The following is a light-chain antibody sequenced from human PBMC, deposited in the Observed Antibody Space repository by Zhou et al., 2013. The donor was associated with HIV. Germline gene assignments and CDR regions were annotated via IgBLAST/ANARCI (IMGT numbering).Light chain of an antibody. V-gene: IGKV1-8*01. CDR2: AAS. CDR1: QDVAIY. Sequence: AIRMTQSPSSLSASTGDRVALTCRASQDVAIYLAWYQQKPGGAPKLLVYAASTLQDGVPSRFNGSGSGTEFTLTINCLQSEDFATYFCQQYYDFPLSFGGGTQDRD. J-gene: IGKJ4*01. CDR3: QQYYDFPLS.